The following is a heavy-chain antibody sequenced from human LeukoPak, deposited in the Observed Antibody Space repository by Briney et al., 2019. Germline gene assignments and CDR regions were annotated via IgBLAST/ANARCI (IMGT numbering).Heavy chain of an antibody. J-gene: IGHJ4*02. CDR2: INHSGST. Sequence: PSETLSLTCAVYSGSFSGYYWSWIRQPPGKGLEWIGEINHSGSTNYNPSLKSRVTISVDRSKNQFSLKLSSVTAADTAVYYCASRSGSSVYYFDYWGQGTLVTVSS. CDR3: ASRSGSSVYYFDY. CDR1: SGSFSGYY. D-gene: IGHD1-26*01. V-gene: IGHV4-34*01.